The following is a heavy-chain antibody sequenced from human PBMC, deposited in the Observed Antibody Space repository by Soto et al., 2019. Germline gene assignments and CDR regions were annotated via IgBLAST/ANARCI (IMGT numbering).Heavy chain of an antibody. J-gene: IGHJ3*02. Sequence: SETLSLTCTVSGGSISTYYWSWIRQPPGKGLEWIGYIYYSGSTNYNPSLKSRVTISVDTSKNQFSLKLSSVTAADTAVYYCARATYDFWSGYYGRDDAFDIWGQGTMVTVSS. CDR3: ARATYDFWSGYYGRDDAFDI. CDR1: GGSISTYY. V-gene: IGHV4-59*08. CDR2: IYYSGST. D-gene: IGHD3-3*01.